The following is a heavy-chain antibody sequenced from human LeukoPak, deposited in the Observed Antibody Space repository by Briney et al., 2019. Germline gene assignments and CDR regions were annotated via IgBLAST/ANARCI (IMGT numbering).Heavy chain of an antibody. Sequence: SETLSLTCTVSGGSISSSSYYWGWIRQPPGKGLEWIGGIYSSGSTYYNPSLKSRVTISVDTSKNQFSLKLSSVTAADTAVYYCARRSRSGGYYYFDYWGQGTLVTVSS. D-gene: IGHD3-22*01. V-gene: IGHV4-39*01. CDR3: ARRSRSGGYYYFDY. J-gene: IGHJ4*02. CDR2: IYSSGST. CDR1: GGSISSSSYY.